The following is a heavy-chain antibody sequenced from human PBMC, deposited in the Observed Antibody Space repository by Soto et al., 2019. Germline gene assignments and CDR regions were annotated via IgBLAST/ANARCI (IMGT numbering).Heavy chain of an antibody. D-gene: IGHD6-19*01. J-gene: IGHJ6*02. CDR1: GDSISSSSSY. V-gene: IGHV4-39*01. CDR2: IYYNGST. Sequence: QLLLQESGPGLVKPSETLSLTCTVSGDSISSSSSYWGWIRQPPGKGLEWIGSIYYNGSTYYDTSLKSRITRSVDTSKTQLSLKLSCVTAADRAMYYCGRHGGSSGWYPRLYYYGMDVWVQGTTVTVSS. CDR3: GRHGGSSGWYPRLYYYGMDV.